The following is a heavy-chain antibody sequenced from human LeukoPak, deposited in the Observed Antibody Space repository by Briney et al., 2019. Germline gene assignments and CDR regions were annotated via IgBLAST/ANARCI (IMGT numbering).Heavy chain of an antibody. CDR3: ARDRAAARRYYGMDV. J-gene: IGHJ6*02. CDR2: IYYSGST. D-gene: IGHD6-6*01. CDR1: GGSISSYY. V-gene: IGHV4-59*01. Sequence: SETLSLTCTVSGGSISSYYWSWIRRPPGKGLEWIGYIYYSGSTNYNPSLKSRVTISVDTSKNQFSLKLSSVTAADTAVYYCARDRAAARRYYGMDVWGQGTTVTVSS.